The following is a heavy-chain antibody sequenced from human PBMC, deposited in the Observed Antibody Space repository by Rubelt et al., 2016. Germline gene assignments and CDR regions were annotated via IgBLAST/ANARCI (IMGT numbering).Heavy chain of an antibody. J-gene: IGHJ5*02. CDR1: GGSISSSSYY. D-gene: IGHD1-14*01. V-gene: IGHV4-39*07. CDR3: ARDGGNQNWFDP. CDR2: IYYSGTT. Sequence: QVQLQQWGAGLVKPSETLSLTCSVSGGSISSSSYYWGWIRQPPGKGLEWIGTIYYSGTTYYNPSLKSRVTISVDTSKNQFSLKLTSGTAADTAVYYCARDGGNQNWFDPWGQGTLVTVSS.